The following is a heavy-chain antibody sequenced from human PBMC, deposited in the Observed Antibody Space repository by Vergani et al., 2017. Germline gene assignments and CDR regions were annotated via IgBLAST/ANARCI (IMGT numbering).Heavy chain of an antibody. CDR3: ATASWAQLWVLKH. CDR1: GHTFSNYE. Sequence: QVQLVQSGSELKKPGASVKVSCKTSGHTFSNYEMNWVRQAPGQRLEWMGWINTKTGNPTYAQDFTGRFVFPLDTSVSTAYLEINNLQPEDSAVYFCATASWAQLWVLKHWGQGTRVTVSS. CDR2: INTKTGNP. J-gene: IGHJ4*02. D-gene: IGHD5-24*01. V-gene: IGHV7-4-1*02.